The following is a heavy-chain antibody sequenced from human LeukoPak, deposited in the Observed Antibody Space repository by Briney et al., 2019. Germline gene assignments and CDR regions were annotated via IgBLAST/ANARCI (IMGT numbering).Heavy chain of an antibody. CDR1: GGSISSYY. Sequence: SETLSLTCTVSGGSISSYYWSWIRQPPGKGLEWIGYIYYSGSTNYNPSLKSRVTISVDTSKNQFSLKLSSVTAADTAVYYCAREKESYDILTGYHYGMDVWGQRTTVTVSS. CDR2: IYYSGST. CDR3: AREKESYDILTGYHYGMDV. V-gene: IGHV4-59*01. D-gene: IGHD3-9*01. J-gene: IGHJ6*02.